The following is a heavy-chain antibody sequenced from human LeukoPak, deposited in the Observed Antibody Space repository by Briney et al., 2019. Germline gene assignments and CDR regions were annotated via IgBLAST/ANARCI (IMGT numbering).Heavy chain of an antibody. Sequence: SETLSLTCTVSGYSISIGYYWNWIRQPPGKGLEWIGQINPSRNTNYNPSLKSRVTISVDTSKKQFSLKLSSVTAADTAVYYCARRYDFWSGYPPPLDYWGQGTLVTVSS. V-gene: IGHV4-38-2*02. CDR2: INPSRNT. J-gene: IGHJ4*02. D-gene: IGHD3-3*01. CDR3: ARRYDFWSGYPPPLDY. CDR1: GYSISIGYY.